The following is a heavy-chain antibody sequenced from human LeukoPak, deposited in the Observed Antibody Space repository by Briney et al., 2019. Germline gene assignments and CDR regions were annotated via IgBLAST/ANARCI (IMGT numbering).Heavy chain of an antibody. CDR2: ISAYNGNT. D-gene: IGHD2/OR15-2a*01. CDR1: GYTFTSDG. J-gene: IGHJ3*02. Sequence: ASVKVSCKASGYTFTSDGISWVRQAPGQGLEWMGWISAYNGNTNYAQKLQGRVTMTTDTSTSTAYMELRSLRSDDTAVYYCARVISADDAFDIWGQGTMVTVSS. CDR3: ARVISADDAFDI. V-gene: IGHV1-18*01.